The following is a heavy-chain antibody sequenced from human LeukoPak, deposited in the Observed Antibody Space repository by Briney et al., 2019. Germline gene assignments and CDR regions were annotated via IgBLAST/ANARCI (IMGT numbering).Heavy chain of an antibody. D-gene: IGHD5-18*01. V-gene: IGHV3-21*01. Sequence: PGGFLRLSCAASGFTFSSYTMNWVRQAPGKGLEWVSSISSSSSYIYYADSVKGRFTISRDNAKNSLHLQMNSLRAEDTAVYYCARDQSLYVDTAMVRPGTFQHWGQGTLVTVSS. CDR3: ARDQSLYVDTAMVRPGTFQH. J-gene: IGHJ1*01. CDR1: GFTFSSYT. CDR2: ISSSSSYI.